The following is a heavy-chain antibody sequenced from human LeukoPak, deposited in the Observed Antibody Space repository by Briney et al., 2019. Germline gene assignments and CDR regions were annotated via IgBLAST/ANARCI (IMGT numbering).Heavy chain of an antibody. CDR2: INPNSGGT. V-gene: IGHV1-2*02. CDR3: ARALAVAADFDY. Sequence: ASVKVSCKASGHTFTAYYMHWVRQAPGQGLEWMGWINPNSGGTNYAQKFQGRVTMTRDTSISTAYMELSRLTSDDTAVYYCARALAVAADFDYWGQGTLVTVSS. J-gene: IGHJ4*02. D-gene: IGHD6-19*01. CDR1: GHTFTAYY.